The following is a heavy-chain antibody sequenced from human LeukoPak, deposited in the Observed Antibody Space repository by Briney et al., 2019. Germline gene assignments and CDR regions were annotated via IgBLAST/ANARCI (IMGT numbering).Heavy chain of an antibody. CDR3: ARDYTYYYDSSGGLDI. Sequence: PPETLSLTCTVSGGSISSYYWSWIRQPAGKGLEWIGRIYTSGSTKYNPSLKSRVTISLDTSKNEFSLKLSSVTAADTAVYYCARDYTYYYDSSGGLDIWGQGTMVTVSS. CDR2: IYTSGST. CDR1: GGSISSYY. D-gene: IGHD3-22*01. J-gene: IGHJ3*02. V-gene: IGHV4-4*07.